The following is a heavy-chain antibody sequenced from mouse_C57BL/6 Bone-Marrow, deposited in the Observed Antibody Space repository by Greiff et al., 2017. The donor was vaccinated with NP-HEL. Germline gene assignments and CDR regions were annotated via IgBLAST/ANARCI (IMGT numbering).Heavy chain of an antibody. CDR2: IHPNSGST. CDR3: ASYYGSSYLYCYAMDY. D-gene: IGHD1-1*01. V-gene: IGHV1-64*01. Sequence: QVQLQQPGAELVKPGASVKLSCKASGYTFTSYWMHWVKQRPGQGLEWIGMIHPNSGSTNYNEKFKSKATLTVDKSSSTAYMQLSSLTSEDSAVYYCASYYGSSYLYCYAMDYWGQGTSVTVSS. J-gene: IGHJ4*01. CDR1: GYTFTSYW.